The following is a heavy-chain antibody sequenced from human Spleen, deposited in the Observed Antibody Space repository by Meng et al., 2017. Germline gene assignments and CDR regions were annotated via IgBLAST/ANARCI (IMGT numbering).Heavy chain of an antibody. D-gene: IGHD1-26*01. CDR3: AKSGSYFNAFDV. CDR2: VYNTGFT. CDR1: GGSISSYY. V-gene: IGHV4-4*07. J-gene: IGHJ3*01. Sequence: SETLSLTCTVSGGSISSYYWIWIRQPAGKGLEWIGRVYNTGFTNYNPSLKSRVTMSLDTSKNQFSLILTSVTAADTAVYYCAKSGSYFNAFDVWGQGRMVTVSS.